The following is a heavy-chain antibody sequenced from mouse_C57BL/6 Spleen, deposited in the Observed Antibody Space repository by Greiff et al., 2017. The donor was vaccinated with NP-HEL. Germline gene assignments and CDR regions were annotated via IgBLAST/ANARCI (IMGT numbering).Heavy chain of an antibody. V-gene: IGHV14-4*01. CDR3: TTSLRLTGAMDY. CDR1: GFNIKDDY. J-gene: IGHJ4*01. D-gene: IGHD3-2*02. CDR2: IDPENGDT. Sequence: VQLKQSGAELVRPGASVKLSCTASGFNIKDDYMHWVKQRPEQGLEWIGWIDPENGDTEYASKFQGKATITADTSSNTAYLQLSSLTSEDTAVYYCTTSLRLTGAMDYWGQGTSVTVSS.